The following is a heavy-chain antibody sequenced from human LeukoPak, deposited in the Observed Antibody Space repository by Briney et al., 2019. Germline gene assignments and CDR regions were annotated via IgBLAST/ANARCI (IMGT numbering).Heavy chain of an antibody. V-gene: IGHV3-23*01. CDR3: AKVGGGYTYGPFDD. Sequence: HPGGPLRLSCAASGFTFSSYVMTWVRQAPGKGREWLSVITASGGSTYFASSVKGRFTISRSNSKNALYLQLNSLRAEDTAVYYCAKVGGGYTYGPFDDWGQGTLVTVSS. CDR1: GFTFSSYV. CDR2: ITASGGST. D-gene: IGHD5-18*01. J-gene: IGHJ4*02.